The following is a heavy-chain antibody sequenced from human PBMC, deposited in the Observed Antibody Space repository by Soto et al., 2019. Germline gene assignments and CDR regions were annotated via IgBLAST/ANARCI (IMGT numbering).Heavy chain of an antibody. J-gene: IGHJ6*02. CDR3: ARLPHPDSDYYYGTDV. D-gene: IGHD3-16*01. V-gene: IGHV3-11*01. CDR2: ISSSGSTI. Sequence: GGSLRLSCAASGFTFSDYYMSWIRQAPGKGLEWVSYISSSGSTIYYADSVKGRFTISRDNAKNSLYLQMNSLRAEDTAVYYCARLPHPDSDYYYGTDVWGQGTTVTVSS. CDR1: GFTFSDYY.